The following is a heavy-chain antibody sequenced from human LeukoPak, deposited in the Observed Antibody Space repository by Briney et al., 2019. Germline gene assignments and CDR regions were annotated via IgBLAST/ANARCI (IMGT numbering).Heavy chain of an antibody. D-gene: IGHD3-9*01. CDR2: IYYSGST. CDR1: GGSISNYY. J-gene: IGHJ6*02. CDR3: VCSGSFDREYYYGMDV. Sequence: SETLSLTCNVSGGSISNYYWSWFRQPPGKGLEWIGYIYYSGSTNYNPSLKSRVTISIDTSKDQFSLKLSSVTAADTAVYYCVCSGSFDREYYYGMDVWGQGTTVTVSS. V-gene: IGHV4-59*08.